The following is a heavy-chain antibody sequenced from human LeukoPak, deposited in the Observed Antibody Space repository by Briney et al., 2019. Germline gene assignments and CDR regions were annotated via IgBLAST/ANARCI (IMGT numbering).Heavy chain of an antibody. CDR3: ARDSGPRSDY. D-gene: IGHD6-19*01. V-gene: IGHV4-59*01. CDR2: IYYSGST. Sequence: SETLSLTCTVSGGSISSYYWSWIRQPPGKGLEWIGYIYYSGSTNYNPSLKSRVTISVDTSKNQFSLKVSSVTAADTAVYYRARDSGPRSDYWGQGTLVTVSS. CDR1: GGSISSYY. J-gene: IGHJ4*02.